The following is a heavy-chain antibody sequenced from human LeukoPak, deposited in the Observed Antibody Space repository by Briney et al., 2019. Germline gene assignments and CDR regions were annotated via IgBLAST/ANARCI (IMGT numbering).Heavy chain of an antibody. CDR2: ISYDGSNK. J-gene: IGHJ4*02. CDR3: AREDILTGYYNPWLDGY. D-gene: IGHD3-9*01. Sequence: GRSLRLSCAASGFTFSCYAMHWVRQAPGKGLEWVAVISYDGSNKYYADSVKGRFTISRDNSKNTLYLQMNSLRAEDTAVYYCAREDILTGYYNPWLDGYWGQGTLVTVSS. CDR1: GFTFSCYA. V-gene: IGHV3-30-3*01.